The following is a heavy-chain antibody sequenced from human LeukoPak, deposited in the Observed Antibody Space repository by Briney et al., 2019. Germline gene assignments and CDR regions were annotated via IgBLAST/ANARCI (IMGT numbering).Heavy chain of an antibody. CDR1: GFTFSSYW. D-gene: IGHD1-26*01. J-gene: IGHJ4*02. CDR2: IKQDGSEK. V-gene: IGHV3-7*01. CDR3: AEVGSYWGFDY. Sequence: PGGSLRLSCAASGFTFSSYWMSWVRQASGKGLEWVANIKQDGSEKYYVDSVKGRFTISRDNAKNSLYLQMNSLRAEDTAVYYCAEVGSYWGFDYWGQGTLVTVSS.